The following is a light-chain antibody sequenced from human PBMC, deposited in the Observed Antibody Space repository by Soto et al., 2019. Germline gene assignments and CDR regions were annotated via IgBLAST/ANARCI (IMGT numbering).Light chain of an antibody. CDR3: QKYNSAPWT. CDR1: QSVSRS. J-gene: IGKJ1*01. Sequence: EIVMTQSPATLSVSPGERATLSCRASQSVSRSLAWYQHKPGQAPRLLIYGASIRATGIPARFSGSGSGTDFTLTISSLQSEDVATYYCQKYNSAPWTFGQGTKVEIK. CDR2: GAS. V-gene: IGKV3-15*01.